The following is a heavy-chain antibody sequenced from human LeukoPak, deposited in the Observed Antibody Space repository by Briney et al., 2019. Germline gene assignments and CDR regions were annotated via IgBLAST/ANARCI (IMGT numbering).Heavy chain of an antibody. D-gene: IGHD3-22*01. CDR1: GGSISSYY. CDR3: ARVGYYDYYYYGMDV. J-gene: IGHJ6*02. CDR2: IYYSGST. Sequence: SETLSLTCTVSGGSISSYYWSWIRQPPGKGLEWIGYIYYSGSTNYNPSLKGRVTISVDTSKNQFSLKLSSVTAADTAVYYCARVGYYDYYYYGMDVWGQGTTVTVSS. V-gene: IGHV4-59*01.